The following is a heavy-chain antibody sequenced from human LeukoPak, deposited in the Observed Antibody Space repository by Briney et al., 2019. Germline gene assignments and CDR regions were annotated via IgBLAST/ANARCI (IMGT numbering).Heavy chain of an antibody. J-gene: IGHJ3*02. CDR3: AKSNGYGLVDI. D-gene: IGHD3-10*01. CDR2: IFHSGVT. Sequence: SETLSLTCTVSGYSISSAYYWGWIRQPPGKGLEWIGSIFHSGVTYYNPSLKSRVTISLDTSNNQLSLKVSSVTAADTAVYYCAKSNGYGLVDIWGQGTMVTVSS. V-gene: IGHV4-38-2*02. CDR1: GYSISSAYY.